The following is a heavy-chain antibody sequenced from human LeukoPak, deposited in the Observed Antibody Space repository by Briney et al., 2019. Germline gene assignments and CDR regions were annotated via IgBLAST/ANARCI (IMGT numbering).Heavy chain of an antibody. V-gene: IGHV7-4-1*02. CDR3: VRVLTYGDYVGLDYYYMDV. Sequence: ASVKVSCKDSVYTFTSYAMNWVRQAPGQGLEWMGWINTNTGNPTYAQGFTGRFVFSLDTSVSTAYLQISSLQAEDTAVYYCVRVLTYGDYVGLDYYYMDVWGKGTTVTVSS. CDR1: VYTFTSYA. J-gene: IGHJ6*03. D-gene: IGHD4-17*01. CDR2: INTNTGNP.